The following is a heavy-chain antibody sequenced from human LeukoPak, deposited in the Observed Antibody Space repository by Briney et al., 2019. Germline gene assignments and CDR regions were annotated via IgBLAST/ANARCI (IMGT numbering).Heavy chain of an antibody. V-gene: IGHV1-46*01. D-gene: IGHD4-17*01. CDR3: ARDVRTTVTSYYYNMDV. J-gene: IGHJ6*02. CDR1: AYTFTSYY. CDR2: INPSVGST. Sequence: SVNVSCKASAYTFTSYYMHCVRQPPRQVLEWMGIINPSVGSTSYAQKFQDRLTMTRDTPTHTVYMELSSLRSEDTAVYYCARDVRTTVTSYYYNMDVWGQGTTVTVSS.